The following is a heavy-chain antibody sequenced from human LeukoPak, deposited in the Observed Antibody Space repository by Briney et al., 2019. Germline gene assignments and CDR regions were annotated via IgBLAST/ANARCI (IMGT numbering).Heavy chain of an antibody. V-gene: IGHV3-43*02. J-gene: IGHJ3*02. D-gene: IGHD3-3*02. Sequence: PGGSLRLSCAASGFTFDDYAMHWVRQAPGKGLEWVSLISGDGGSTYYADSVKGRFTISRDNSKNTLYLQMNSLRAEDTAVYYCASYVLGDAFDIWGQGTMVTVSS. CDR1: GFTFDDYA. CDR3: ASYVLGDAFDI. CDR2: ISGDGGST.